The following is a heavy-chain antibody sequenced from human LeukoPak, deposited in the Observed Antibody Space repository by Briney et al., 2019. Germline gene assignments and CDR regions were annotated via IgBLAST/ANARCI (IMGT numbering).Heavy chain of an antibody. CDR3: ARGSSGYDYQGGYYYYYYMDV. CDR1: GGTYSSYA. Sequence: GASVKVSCKASGGTYSSYAISWVRQAPGQGLEWMGGIIPIFGTANYAQKFQGRVTITADESTSTAYMELSSLRSEDTAVYYCARGSSGYDYQGGYYYYYYMDVWGKGTTVTVSS. CDR2: IIPIFGTA. D-gene: IGHD5-12*01. J-gene: IGHJ6*03. V-gene: IGHV1-69*13.